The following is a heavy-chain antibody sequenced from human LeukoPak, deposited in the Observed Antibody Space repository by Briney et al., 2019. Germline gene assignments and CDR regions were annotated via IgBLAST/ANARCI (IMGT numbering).Heavy chain of an antibody. D-gene: IGHD7-27*01. CDR2: MSGSGGGT. CDR3: AKDGGRWVTAHWGDP. CDR1: GFTFSSYA. J-gene: IGHJ5*02. V-gene: IGHV3-23*01. Sequence: GGSLTLSCAASGFTFSSYAMNWVRQAPGKGLEWVSVMSGSGGGTYYADSVKGRFTISRDNSKNTLYLQMNSLRAEDTAVYYWAKDGGRWVTAHWGDPWGRGTLVTVS.